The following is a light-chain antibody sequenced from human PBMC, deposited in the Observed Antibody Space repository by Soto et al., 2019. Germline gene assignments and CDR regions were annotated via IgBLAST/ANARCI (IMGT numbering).Light chain of an antibody. CDR3: SSYTTSSTYV. CDR2: DVS. V-gene: IGLV2-18*02. J-gene: IGLJ1*01. Sequence: QSALTQPPSVSGSPGQSVAISCTGTSSDVGNYNRVSWYQQPPGTAPRLMIYDVSNRPSGVPDRFSGSKSSNTASLTISGLQADDEADYYCSSYTTSSTYVFGTGTKVTVL. CDR1: SSDVGNYNR.